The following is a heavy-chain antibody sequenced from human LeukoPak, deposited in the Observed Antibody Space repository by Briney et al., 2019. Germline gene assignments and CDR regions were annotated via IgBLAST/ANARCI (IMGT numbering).Heavy chain of an antibody. CDR1: GGSISSYY. V-gene: IGHV4-59*08. CDR3: ARHSGSYLHDAFDI. Sequence: SETLSLTCTVSGGSISSYYWSWIRQPPGKGLEWIGYIYYSGSTNYNPSLKSRVTISVDTSKNQFSLKLSSVTAADTAVYYCARHSGSYLHDAFDIWGRGRMVTVSS. D-gene: IGHD1-26*01. J-gene: IGHJ3*02. CDR2: IYYSGST.